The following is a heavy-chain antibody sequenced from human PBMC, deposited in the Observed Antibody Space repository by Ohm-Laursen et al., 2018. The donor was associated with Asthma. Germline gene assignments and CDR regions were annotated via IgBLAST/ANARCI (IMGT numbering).Heavy chain of an antibody. D-gene: IGHD3-3*01. J-gene: IGHJ6*02. CDR1: GFTFRSYA. CDR3: ARGKLDFWSGYRYGMDV. CDR2: IYSGGST. Sequence: SLRLSCAASGFTFRSYAMHWVRQAPGKGLEWVSVIYSGGSTYYADSVKGRFTISGDNSKNTLYLQMNSLRAEDTAVYYCARGKLDFWSGYRYGMDVWGQGTTVTVSS. V-gene: IGHV3-53*01.